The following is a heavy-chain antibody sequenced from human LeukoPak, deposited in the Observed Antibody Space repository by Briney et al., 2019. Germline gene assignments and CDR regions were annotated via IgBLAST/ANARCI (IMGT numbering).Heavy chain of an antibody. CDR1: GGSISSYY. D-gene: IGHD2-2*01. Sequence: SETLSLTCTVSGGSISSYYWSWIRQPPGKGLEWIGYIYYSGSTNYNPSLKSRVTISVDTSKNQFSLKLSSVTAADTAVYYCARVDGYCSSTSCPLGFDYWGQGTLVTVSS. CDR3: ARVDGYCSSTSCPLGFDY. J-gene: IGHJ4*02. V-gene: IGHV4-59*01. CDR2: IYYSGST.